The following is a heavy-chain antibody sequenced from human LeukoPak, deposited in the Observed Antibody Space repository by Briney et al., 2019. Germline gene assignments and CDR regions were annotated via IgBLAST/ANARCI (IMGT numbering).Heavy chain of an antibody. CDR1: GFTFSSYA. Sequence: GGSLRLSCAASGFTFSSYAISWVRQAPGKGLEWVSAISGSSGSTYYADSVKGRFNISRDNSKNTLYLQMNSLRAEDSAVYYCAKQTMFGVAKNLGGTIGAEFDYWGQGTLVTVSS. V-gene: IGHV3-23*01. J-gene: IGHJ4*02. CDR2: ISGSSGST. CDR3: AKQTMFGVAKNLGGTIGAEFDY. D-gene: IGHD3-3*01.